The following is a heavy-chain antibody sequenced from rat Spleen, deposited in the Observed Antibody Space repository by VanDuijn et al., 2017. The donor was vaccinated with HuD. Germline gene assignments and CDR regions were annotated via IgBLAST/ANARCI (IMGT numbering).Heavy chain of an antibody. J-gene: IGHJ3*01. CDR1: GFTFSNYG. D-gene: IGHD1-2*01. CDR2: ISYDGGST. V-gene: IGHV5-29*01. CDR3: TTAPSAATPGWFAY. Sequence: EVQLVESGGGLVQPGRSMKLSCAASGFTFSNYGMAWARQAPKKGLDLVAPISYDGGSTYYRDSVKGRFTISRDNEKSTLYLQMDSLRSEDTATYYCTTAPSAATPGWFAYWGQGTLVTVSS.